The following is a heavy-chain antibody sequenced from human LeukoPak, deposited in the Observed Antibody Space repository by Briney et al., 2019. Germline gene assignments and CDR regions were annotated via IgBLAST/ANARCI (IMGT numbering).Heavy chain of an antibody. J-gene: IGHJ4*02. V-gene: IGHV4-30-4*01. Sequence: PSETLSLTCTVSGGSISTGDYYWSWIRQPPGKGLEYIGYIYYSGSTYYNPSLKSRITISVDTSKNQFSLKLSSVPAADTAVYYCAAGHYYHSSGYLFDSWGQGTLVTVSS. CDR1: GGSISTGDYY. CDR3: AAGHYYHSSGYLFDS. D-gene: IGHD3-22*01. CDR2: IYYSGST.